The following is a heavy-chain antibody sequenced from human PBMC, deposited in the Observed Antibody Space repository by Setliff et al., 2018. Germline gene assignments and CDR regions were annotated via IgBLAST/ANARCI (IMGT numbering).Heavy chain of an antibody. J-gene: IGHJ4*02. CDR2: ISAYTGNT. D-gene: IGHD2-8*01. CDR1: GYTFSNYG. CDR3: SKLVRYCTTTACQGASGAEF. V-gene: IGHV1-18*01. Sequence: GASVKVSCKASGYTFSNYGITWVRQAPGQGLEWMGWISAYTGNTKFAQKFQGRVTMTTDTSTSTAYLELRSLTSDDTAVYYCSKLVRYCTTTACQGASGAEFWGQGTLVTAPQ.